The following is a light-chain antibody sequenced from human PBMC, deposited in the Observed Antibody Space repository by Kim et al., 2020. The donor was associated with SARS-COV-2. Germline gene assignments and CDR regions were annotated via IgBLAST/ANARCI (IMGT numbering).Light chain of an antibody. V-gene: IGLV3-19*01. CDR1: SRRSYY. J-gene: IGLJ2*01. CDR2: GKN. CDR3: NSRDSSGNFVV. Sequence: SSELTQDPAVSVALGQTVRITCQGDSRRSYYASWYQQKPGQAPVLVIYGKNNRPSGIPDRFSGSSSGNTASLTITGAQAEDEADYYCNSRDSSGNFVVFGGGTQLTVL.